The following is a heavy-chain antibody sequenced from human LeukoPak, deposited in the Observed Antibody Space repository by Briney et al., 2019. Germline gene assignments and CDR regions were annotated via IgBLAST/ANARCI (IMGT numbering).Heavy chain of an antibody. V-gene: IGHV1-18*01. Sequence: GASVKVSCKTSGYIFTSHGINWVRQAPGQGLEWMGWISGHNGKTDYGQKLQDRFTMTTDTSTSTVYMELRSLGSDDTAVYFCARSAFNKYYSDYWVQGTLVTVSA. CDR3: ARSAFNKYYSDY. J-gene: IGHJ4*02. CDR1: GYIFTSHG. CDR2: ISGHNGKT.